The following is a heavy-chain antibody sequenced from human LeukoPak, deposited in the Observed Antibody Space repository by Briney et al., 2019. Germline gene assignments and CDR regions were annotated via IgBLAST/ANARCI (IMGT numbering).Heavy chain of an antibody. J-gene: IGHJ4*02. CDR1: GGSISSGGYY. Sequence: PSETLSLTCTVSGGSISSGGYYWSWIRQHPGKGLEWIGYIYHSGSTYYNPSLKSRVTISVDRSKNQFSLKLSSVTAADTAVYYCARVQSVAGTVWGRGTLVTVSS. CDR2: IYHSGST. D-gene: IGHD1-7*01. V-gene: IGHV4-31*03. CDR3: ARVQSVAGTV.